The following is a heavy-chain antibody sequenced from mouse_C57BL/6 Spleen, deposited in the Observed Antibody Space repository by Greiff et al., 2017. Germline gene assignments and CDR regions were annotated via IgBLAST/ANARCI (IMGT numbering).Heavy chain of an antibody. CDR3: ARDGEWLLPYYAMDY. J-gene: IGHJ4*01. D-gene: IGHD2-3*01. CDR1: GYTFTDYN. V-gene: IGHV1-22*01. Sequence: EVQLQESGPELVKPGASVKMSCKASGYTFTDYNMHWVKQSHGKSLEWIGYINPNNGGTSYNQKFKGKATLTVNKSSSTAYMELRSLTSKDSAVYYCARDGEWLLPYYAMDYWGQGTSVTVSS. CDR2: INPNNGGT.